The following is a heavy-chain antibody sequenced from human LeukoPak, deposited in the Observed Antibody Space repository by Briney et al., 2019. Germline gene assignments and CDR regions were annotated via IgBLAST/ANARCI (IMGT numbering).Heavy chain of an antibody. CDR3: ARAAMVRGVKFSFFDY. Sequence: GGSLRLSCAASGFTFSSYSMNWVRQAPGKGLEGVSSISSSSSYIYYADSVKGRFTISRDNAKNSLYLQMNSLRAEDTAVYYCARAAMVRGVKFSFFDYWGQGTLVTVSS. J-gene: IGHJ4*02. CDR2: ISSSSSYI. V-gene: IGHV3-21*01. CDR1: GFTFSSYS. D-gene: IGHD3-10*01.